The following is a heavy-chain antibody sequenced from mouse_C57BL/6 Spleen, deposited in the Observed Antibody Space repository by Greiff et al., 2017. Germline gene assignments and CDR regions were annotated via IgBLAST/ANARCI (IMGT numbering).Heavy chain of an antibody. CDR3: ARGDYDVGAWFAY. CDR1: GYTFTSYW. V-gene: IGHV1-61*01. CDR2: IYPSDSET. D-gene: IGHD2-4*01. Sequence: QVQLKQPGAELVRPGSSVKLSCKASGYTFTSYWMDWVKQRPGQGLEWIGNIYPSDSETHYNQKFKDKATLTVDKSSSTAYMQRSSLTSEDSAVYYCARGDYDVGAWFAYWGQGTLVTVSA. J-gene: IGHJ3*01.